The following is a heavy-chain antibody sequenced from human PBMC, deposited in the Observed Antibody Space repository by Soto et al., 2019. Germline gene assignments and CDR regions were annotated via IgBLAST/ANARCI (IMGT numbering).Heavy chain of an antibody. CDR1: AGSISSGDYY. D-gene: IGHD1-7*01. V-gene: IGHV4-30-4*01. J-gene: IGHJ5*02. CDR2: SDSSGST. Sequence: PSQTLSLTCTLSAGSISSGDYYWSWIRQPPGKGLEWIGDSDSSGSTYYKPCVTSRVTISVDTSKNQFSLKLSSVTAADTAVYYCAGVRYNWNSCWFDPWGQGTLVTVSS. CDR3: AGVRYNWNSCWFDP.